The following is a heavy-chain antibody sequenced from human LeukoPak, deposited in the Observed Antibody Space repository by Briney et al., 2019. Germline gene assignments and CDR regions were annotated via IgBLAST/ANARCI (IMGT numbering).Heavy chain of an antibody. CDR1: GYSFTSYW. CDR3: ARHSQMAKIMSYFDY. Sequence: LGEPLKISCKGSGYSFTSYWIGWVRQMPGKGLEWMGIIYPGDSDTRYSPSFQGQVTISADKSISTAYLQWSSLKASDTAMYYCARHSQMAKIMSYFDYWGQGTLVTVSS. J-gene: IGHJ4*02. V-gene: IGHV5-51*01. D-gene: IGHD3-16*01. CDR2: IYPGDSDT.